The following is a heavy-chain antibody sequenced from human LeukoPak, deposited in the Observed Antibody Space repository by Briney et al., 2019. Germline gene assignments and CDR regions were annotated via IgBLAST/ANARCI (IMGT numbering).Heavy chain of an antibody. CDR1: GGSISSGGYY. CDR3: ARAVCSGGSCYCDY. D-gene: IGHD2-15*01. Sequence: SQTLSPTCTVSGGSISSGGYYWSWIRQHPGKGLEWIGYIYYSGSTYYNPSLKSRVTISVDTSKNQFSLKLSSVTAADTAVYYCARAVCSGGSCYCDYWGQGTLVTVSS. CDR2: IYYSGST. V-gene: IGHV4-31*03. J-gene: IGHJ4*02.